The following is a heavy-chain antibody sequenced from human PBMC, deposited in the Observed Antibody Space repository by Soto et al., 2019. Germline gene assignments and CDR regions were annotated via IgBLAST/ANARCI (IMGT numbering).Heavy chain of an antibody. D-gene: IGHD3-22*01. Sequence: SVKVSCKASGGAFSSYAISWVRQAPGQGLEWMGGIIPIFGTANYAQKFQGRVTITADESTSTAYMELSSLRSEDTAIYYCAKDTRYDNSGYPTFYYYYGMDVWGQGTTVTVSS. V-gene: IGHV1-69*13. J-gene: IGHJ6*02. CDR3: AKDTRYDNSGYPTFYYYYGMDV. CDR1: GGAFSSYA. CDR2: IIPIFGTA.